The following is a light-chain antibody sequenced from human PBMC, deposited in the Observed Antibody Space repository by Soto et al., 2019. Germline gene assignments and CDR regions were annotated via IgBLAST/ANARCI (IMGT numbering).Light chain of an antibody. CDR2: EVS. V-gene: IGLV2-8*01. J-gene: IGLJ7*01. Sequence: QSVPTQPPSASGSPGQSVTISCTGTGSDVGGYKYVSWYQQHPGKAPKLMIYEVSKRPSGVPDRFSGSKSGNTASLTVSGLQAEDEADYYRSSYAGSNDVIFGGGTQLTVL. CDR3: SSYAGSNDVI. CDR1: GSDVGGYKY.